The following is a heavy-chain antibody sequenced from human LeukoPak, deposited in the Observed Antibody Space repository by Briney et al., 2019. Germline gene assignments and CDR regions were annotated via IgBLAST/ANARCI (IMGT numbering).Heavy chain of an antibody. CDR3: ARVPTVTPLDY. V-gene: IGHV3-21*01. J-gene: IGHJ4*02. D-gene: IGHD4-17*01. Sequence: GGSLRLSCAASGFTFSSYSMNWVRQAPGKGLEWVSSISSSSNYIYYADSVKGQFTISRDNAKNSLYLQMNSLRAEDTAVYYCARVPTVTPLDYWGQGTLVTVSS. CDR1: GFTFSSYS. CDR2: ISSSSNYI.